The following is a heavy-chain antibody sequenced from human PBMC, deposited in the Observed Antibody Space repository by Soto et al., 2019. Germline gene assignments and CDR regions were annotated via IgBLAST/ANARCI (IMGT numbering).Heavy chain of an antibody. J-gene: IGHJ3*02. CDR3: TTELNDMQAFDI. D-gene: IGHD1-1*01. V-gene: IGHV3-33*01. CDR1: GFTFSTYG. Sequence: QVQLVESGGGVVQPGRSLRLSCVASGFTFSTYGMHWVRQAPGKGLEWVAMTWNDGSHKYYADPVKDRFTISRDNFKNTLYLQINSLRDEDSAVYYCTTELNDMQAFDIWGQWTMVTVSP. CDR2: TWNDGSHK.